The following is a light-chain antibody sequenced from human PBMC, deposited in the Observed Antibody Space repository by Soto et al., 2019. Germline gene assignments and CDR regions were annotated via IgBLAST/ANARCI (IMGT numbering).Light chain of an antibody. J-gene: IGLJ2*01. CDR1: SSDVGAYNY. V-gene: IGLV2-8*01. Sequence: QSVLTQPPSASGSAGQSVTISCTGTSSDVGAYNYVSWYQQHPGKAPKLMIYEVSKWPSGVPDRFSGSKSGNTASLTVSGLQADDEADYYCSSYAGSNNLVFGGGTKLTVL. CDR2: EVS. CDR3: SSYAGSNNLV.